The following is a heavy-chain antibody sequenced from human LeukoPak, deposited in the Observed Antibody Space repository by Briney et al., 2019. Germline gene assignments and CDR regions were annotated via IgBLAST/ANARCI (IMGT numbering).Heavy chain of an antibody. CDR3: ARGGLSNRAFDY. Sequence: SETLSLTCTVSGGSISSSSYYWGWIRQPPGKGLEWIGSIYYSGSTYYNPSLKSRVTISVDTSKNQFSLKLSSVTAADTAVYYCARGGLSNRAFDYWGQGTLVTGSS. D-gene: IGHD2/OR15-2a*01. J-gene: IGHJ4*02. CDR1: GGSISSSSYY. CDR2: IYYSGST. V-gene: IGHV4-39*07.